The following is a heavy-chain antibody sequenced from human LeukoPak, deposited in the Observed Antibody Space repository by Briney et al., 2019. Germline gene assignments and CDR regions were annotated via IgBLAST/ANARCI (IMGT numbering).Heavy chain of an antibody. CDR1: DDSISNNRYF. Sequence: SETLSLTCTISDDSISNNRYFWAWIRQPPGKGLEWIGSINYSGRTYYNPSLKSRLTMSVDTAKRQFSLKLISVTAADTAVYYCARSVVAPLDYWGQGTLVTVSS. CDR2: INYSGRT. V-gene: IGHV4-39*07. J-gene: IGHJ4*02. D-gene: IGHD3-22*01. CDR3: ARSVVAPLDY.